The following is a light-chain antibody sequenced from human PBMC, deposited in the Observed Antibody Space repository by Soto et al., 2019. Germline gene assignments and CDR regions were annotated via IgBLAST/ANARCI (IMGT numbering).Light chain of an antibody. CDR3: QQWTT. Sequence: DIQMTQSPSTLSASVGDRGTITCRASQSISSWLAWYQQKPGKAPKLLIYDASSLESGVPSRFSGSGSGTEFTLTISSLQPDDFATYYCQQWTTFGQGTKLEIK. CDR2: DAS. CDR1: QSISSW. V-gene: IGKV1-5*01. J-gene: IGKJ2*01.